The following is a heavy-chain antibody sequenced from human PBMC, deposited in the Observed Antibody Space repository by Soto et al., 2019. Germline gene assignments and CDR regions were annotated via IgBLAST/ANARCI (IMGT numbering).Heavy chain of an antibody. D-gene: IGHD3-10*01. J-gene: IGHJ6*02. V-gene: IGHV1-18*01. CDR1: GYSFISYG. Sequence: QVQLLQSGAEVKKPGASVKVSCKASGYSFISYGINWVRQAPGQGLEWMGWISTYNGKRDYAQNLQGIVTMTTTTSRSAAYMELMILRADDTAVSYCAGHAGYGLDVWGQGTTVTVSS. CDR3: AGHAGYGLDV. CDR2: ISTYNGKR.